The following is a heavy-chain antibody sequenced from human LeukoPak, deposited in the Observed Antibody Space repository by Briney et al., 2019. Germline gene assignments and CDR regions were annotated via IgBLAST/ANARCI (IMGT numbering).Heavy chain of an antibody. CDR1: GGSFNGYY. CDR2: INHSGST. D-gene: IGHD1-14*01. Sequence: PSETLPVTCAVYGGSFNGYYWSWIRQPPGKGLEWIGEINHSGSTNYNPSLKSRVTISVDTSKNQFSLKLSSVTAADTAVYYCARRPREDYYYYYYMDVWGKGTTVTVSS. J-gene: IGHJ6*03. V-gene: IGHV4-34*01. CDR3: ARRPREDYYYYYYMDV.